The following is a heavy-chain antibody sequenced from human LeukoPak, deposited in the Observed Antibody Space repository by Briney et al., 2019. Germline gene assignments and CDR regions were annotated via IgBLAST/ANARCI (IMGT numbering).Heavy chain of an antibody. D-gene: IGHD6-6*01. CDR2: INHSGST. Sequence: SETLSLTCAVYGGSFSGYYWSWIRQPPGKGLEWIGEINHSGSTNYNPSLKSRVTISVDTSKNQFSLKLSSVTAADTAVYYCARLPFVPGTPWYFDLWGRGTLVTVSS. V-gene: IGHV4-34*01. CDR3: ARLPFVPGTPWYFDL. CDR1: GGSFSGYY. J-gene: IGHJ2*01.